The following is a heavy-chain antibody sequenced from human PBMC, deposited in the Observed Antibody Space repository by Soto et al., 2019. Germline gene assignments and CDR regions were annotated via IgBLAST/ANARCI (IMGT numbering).Heavy chain of an antibody. Sequence: SETLSLTCAVYGGSFSGYYWSWIRQPPGKGLEWIGEINHSGSTNYNPSLKSRVTISVDTSKNQFSLKLSSVTAADTAVYYCARWRPGVGVPDAKRLYGMDVWGQGTTVTVSS. J-gene: IGHJ6*02. V-gene: IGHV4-34*01. CDR3: ARWRPGVGVPDAKRLYGMDV. D-gene: IGHD2-2*01. CDR2: INHSGST. CDR1: GGSFSGYY.